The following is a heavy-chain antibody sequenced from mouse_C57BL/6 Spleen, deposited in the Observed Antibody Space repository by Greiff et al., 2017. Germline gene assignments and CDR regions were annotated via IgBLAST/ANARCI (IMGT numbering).Heavy chain of an antibody. CDR3: ARDNY. Sequence: EVQLVESGGGLVKPGGSLKLSCAASGFTFSSYARAGVGQTAGGGLEWVATISDGGSYTYYPDNVKGRFTISRDNAKNNLYLQMSHLKSEDTAMYYCARDNYWGQGTTLTVSS. J-gene: IGHJ2*01. CDR1: GFTFSSYA. V-gene: IGHV5-4*01. CDR2: ISDGGSYT.